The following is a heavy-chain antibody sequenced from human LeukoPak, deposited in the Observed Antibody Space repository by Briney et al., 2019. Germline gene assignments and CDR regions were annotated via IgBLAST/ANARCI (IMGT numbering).Heavy chain of an antibody. D-gene: IGHD6-19*01. V-gene: IGHV3-30*18. CDR2: ISYDGSHK. Sequence: PGRSLRLSCAASGFTFSTYGMHCVRQAPGKGLEWVAVISYDGSHKYYGDFVKGRFTISRDNPKNTLYLEMNGLRAEDTAVYYCAKGHAAEPQYSSGWYDDFDYWGQGTLVTVSS. CDR1: GFTFSTYG. J-gene: IGHJ4*02. CDR3: AKGHAAEPQYSSGWYDDFDY.